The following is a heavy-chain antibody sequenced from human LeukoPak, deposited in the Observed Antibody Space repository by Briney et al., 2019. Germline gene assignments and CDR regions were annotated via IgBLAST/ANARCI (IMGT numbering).Heavy chain of an antibody. J-gene: IGHJ4*02. CDR2: ISSNGGST. CDR3: ARAMYSPPSYYFDY. Sequence: GGSLRLSCAASGFTFSSYAMHWVRQAPGKGVEYVSAISSNGGSTYYANSVKGRFTISRDNSKNTLYLQMGSLRAEDMAVYYCARAMYSPPSYYFDYWGQGTLITVSS. CDR1: GFTFSSYA. V-gene: IGHV3-64*01. D-gene: IGHD2-8*01.